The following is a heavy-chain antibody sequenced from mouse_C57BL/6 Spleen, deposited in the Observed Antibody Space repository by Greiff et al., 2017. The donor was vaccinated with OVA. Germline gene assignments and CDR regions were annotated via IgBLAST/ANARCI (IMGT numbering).Heavy chain of an antibody. CDR3: ALYYDYDGFAY. Sequence: EVKLMESGPGLVKPSQSLSLTCSVTGYSITSGYYWNWIRQFPGNKLEWMGYISYDGSNNYNPSLKNRISITRDTSKNQFFLKLNSVTTEDTATYYCALYYDYDGFAYWGQGTLVTVSA. V-gene: IGHV3-6*01. J-gene: IGHJ3*01. D-gene: IGHD2-4*01. CDR2: ISYDGSN. CDR1: GYSITSGYY.